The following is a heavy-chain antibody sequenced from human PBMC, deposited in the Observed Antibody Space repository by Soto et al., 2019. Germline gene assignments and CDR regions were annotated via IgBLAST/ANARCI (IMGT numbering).Heavy chain of an antibody. Sequence: LQLQESGSGLLKPSQTLSLTCAVSGGSITTVGYSWSWIRQPPGKVLEWIGYIFHRGISFNNPYLKGRVTMPVDGSQNRFSLRLSSVTAADTSVYYCARRISARTYYFDYWGQGTLVTVSS. CDR1: GGSITTVGYS. CDR2: IFHRGIS. J-gene: IGHJ4*02. V-gene: IGHV4-30-2*01. D-gene: IGHD6-25*01. CDR3: ARRISARTYYFDY.